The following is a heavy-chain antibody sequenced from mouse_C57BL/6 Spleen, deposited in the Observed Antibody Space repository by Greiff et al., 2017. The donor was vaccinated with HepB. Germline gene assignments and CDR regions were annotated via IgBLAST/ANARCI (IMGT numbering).Heavy chain of an antibody. Sequence: EVQRVESEGGLVQPGSSMKLSCTASGFTFSDYYMAWVRQVPEKGLEWVANINYDGSSTYYLDSLKSRFIISRDNAKNILYLQMSSLKSEDTATYYCARVDYGSWYFDVWGTGTTVTVSS. J-gene: IGHJ1*03. CDR3: ARVDYGSWYFDV. CDR1: GFTFSDYY. D-gene: IGHD1-1*01. V-gene: IGHV5-16*01. CDR2: INYDGSST.